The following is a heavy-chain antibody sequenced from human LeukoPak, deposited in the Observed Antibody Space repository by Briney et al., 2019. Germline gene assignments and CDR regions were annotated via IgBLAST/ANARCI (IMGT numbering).Heavy chain of an antibody. V-gene: IGHV3-23*01. CDR3: AKTQWLRAPSDY. CDR2: ISGSGGSA. D-gene: IGHD6-19*01. Sequence: PGGSLRLSCAASGFTFSTYAMTWVRQAPGKGLEWVSDISGSGGSAYYADSVKGRFTISRDNSKNTLYLQMNSLRAEDTAVYYCAKTQWLRAPSDYWGQGTLVTVSS. J-gene: IGHJ4*02. CDR1: GFTFSTYA.